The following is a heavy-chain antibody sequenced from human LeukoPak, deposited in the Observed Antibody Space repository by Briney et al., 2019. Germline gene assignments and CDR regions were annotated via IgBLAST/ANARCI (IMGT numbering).Heavy chain of an antibody. V-gene: IGHV4-39*01. J-gene: IGHJ4*02. Sequence: SETLSLTCTVSGASLSSSDYYWGWIRQPPGKGLEWIGSIYHSGSTYYNPSLKSRVTISVDTSKNQFSLKVSSVTVADTAVYYCARHPTFSGYEYYFDNWGQGTLVTVSS. D-gene: IGHD5-12*01. CDR2: IYHSGST. CDR1: GASLSSSDYY. CDR3: ARHPTFSGYEYYFDN.